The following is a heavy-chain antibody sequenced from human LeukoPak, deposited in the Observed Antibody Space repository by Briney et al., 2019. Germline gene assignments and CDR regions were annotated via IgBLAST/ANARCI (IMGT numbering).Heavy chain of an antibody. J-gene: IGHJ4*02. V-gene: IGHV3-66*01. Sequence: GGSLRLSCAASGFTVSSNYMSWVRQAPGKGLEWVSVIYSGGSTYYADSVKGRFTISRDNSKNTLYLQMNSLRAEDTAVYYCARARVVYYGSGSYYYFDYWGQGTLVTVSS. CDR1: GFTVSSNY. D-gene: IGHD3-10*01. CDR2: IYSGGST. CDR3: ARARVVYYGSGSYYYFDY.